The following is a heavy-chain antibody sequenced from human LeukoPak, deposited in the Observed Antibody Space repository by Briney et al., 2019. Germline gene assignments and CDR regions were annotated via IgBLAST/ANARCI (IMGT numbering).Heavy chain of an antibody. V-gene: IGHV1-69*01. CDR2: FIPTYGAT. D-gene: IGHD3-22*01. Sequence: SVKVSCKASGGTLSNSAISWVRQAPGQGLEWMGQFIPTYGATNYAHRFEDRVTLTSDESTSTVSMELGSLRSDDTAMYYCARGSRLFDSGGYSVFAAFDIWGQGTLVTVSS. CDR1: GGTLSNSA. CDR3: ARGSRLFDSGGYSVFAAFDI. J-gene: IGHJ3*02.